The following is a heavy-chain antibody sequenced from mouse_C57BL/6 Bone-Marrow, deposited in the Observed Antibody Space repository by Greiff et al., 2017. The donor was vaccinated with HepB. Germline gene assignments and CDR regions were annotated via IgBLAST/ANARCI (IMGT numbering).Heavy chain of an antibody. Sequence: EVMLVESGPELVKPGASVKISCKASGYSFTGYYMNWVKQSPEKSLEWIGEINPSTGGTTYNQKFKAKATLTVDKSSSTAYMQLKSLTSEDSAVYYCAREEWAMDYWGQGTSVTVSS. V-gene: IGHV1-42*01. CDR2: INPSTGGT. J-gene: IGHJ4*01. CDR1: GYSFTGYY. D-gene: IGHD1-3*01. CDR3: AREEWAMDY.